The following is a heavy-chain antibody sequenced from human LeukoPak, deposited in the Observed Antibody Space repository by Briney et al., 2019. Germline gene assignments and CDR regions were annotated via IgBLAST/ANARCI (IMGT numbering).Heavy chain of an antibody. J-gene: IGHJ4*02. V-gene: IGHV4-39*01. D-gene: IGHD5-24*01. CDR2: IYYSGST. CDR3: ARHEEEDGYNAKTFDY. Sequence: SETLSLTCTVSGGSISSSSYYWGWIRQPPGKGLEWIGSIYYSGSTYYNPSLKSRVTISVDTSKNQFSLKLSSMTAADTAVYYCARHEEEDGYNAKTFDYWGQGTLVTVSS. CDR1: GGSISSSSYY.